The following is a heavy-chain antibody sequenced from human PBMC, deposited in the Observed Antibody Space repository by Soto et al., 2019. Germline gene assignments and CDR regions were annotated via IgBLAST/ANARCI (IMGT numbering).Heavy chain of an antibody. CDR1: GFTFSSYG. CDR3: VRDKLNIVVALGGMDV. Sequence: QVQLVESGGGVVQPGRSLRLSCAASGFTFSSYGMHWVRQAPGKGLEWVAVISYDGSKKYYADSVKGRFTMSRDNSENTLYLQMNSLRAEDTAVYYCVRDKLNIVVALGGMDVWGQGTTVTVSS. J-gene: IGHJ6*02. D-gene: IGHD3-22*01. V-gene: IGHV3-30*03. CDR2: ISYDGSKK.